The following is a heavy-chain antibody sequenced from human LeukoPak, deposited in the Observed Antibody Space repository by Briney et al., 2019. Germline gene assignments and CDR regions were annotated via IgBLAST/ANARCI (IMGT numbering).Heavy chain of an antibody. CDR2: MNPNSGNT. V-gene: IGHV1-8*01. CDR3: ARVWGSSRSSNGVGYMDV. Sequence: ASVKVSCKASGYTFTSYDINWVRQATGQGLEWMGWMNPNSGNTGYAQKFQGRVTMTRNTSISTAYMDLSSLRSEDTAVYYCARVWGSSRSSNGVGYMDVWGKGTTVTVSS. CDR1: GYTFTSYD. J-gene: IGHJ6*03. D-gene: IGHD6-13*01.